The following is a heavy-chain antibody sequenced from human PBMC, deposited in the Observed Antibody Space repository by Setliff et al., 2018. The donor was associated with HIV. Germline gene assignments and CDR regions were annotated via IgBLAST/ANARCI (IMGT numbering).Heavy chain of an antibody. J-gene: IGHJ5*02. CDR1: GGSFSDYY. CDR2: INHSGST. Sequence: PSETLSLTCAVYGGSFSDYYWSWIRQPPGKGLGWIGEINHSGSTKYNPSLKSRVTISVDTSKNQFSLKLSSVTAADTAVYYCARGGRSLAAQTWFDPWGQGTLVTVSS. CDR3: ARGGRSLAAQTWFDP. V-gene: IGHV4-34*01. D-gene: IGHD6-6*01.